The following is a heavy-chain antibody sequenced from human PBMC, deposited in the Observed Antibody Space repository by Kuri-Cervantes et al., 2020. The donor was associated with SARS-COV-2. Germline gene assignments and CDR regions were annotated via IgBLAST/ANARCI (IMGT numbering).Heavy chain of an antibody. CDR2: IYHSGST. D-gene: IGHD6-13*01. Sequence: SQTLSLTCAVSGGSISSGGYSWSWIRQPPGKGLEWTGYIYHSGSTYFNPSLKSRVTLSADRSKNQFSLNLTSVTAADTAVYYCARVDSSLTIDYWGQGTLVTVSS. CDR3: ARVDSSLTIDY. J-gene: IGHJ4*02. V-gene: IGHV4-30-2*01. CDR1: GGSISSGGYS.